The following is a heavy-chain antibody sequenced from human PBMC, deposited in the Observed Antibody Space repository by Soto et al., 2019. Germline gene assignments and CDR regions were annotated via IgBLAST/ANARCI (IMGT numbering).Heavy chain of an antibody. V-gene: IGHV3-23*01. Sequence: STGLSRASSGVTFYSYAMGWVRKDPGKGLEWVSAISGIGDTTIYADSVKGRFTISRDNSKNQFSLKLSSVTAADTAVYHCARAPGDLVYYFDYWGQGTLVTVSS. CDR1: GVTFYSYA. CDR2: ISGIGDTT. D-gene: IGHD7-27*01. CDR3: ARAPGDLVYYFDY. J-gene: IGHJ4*02.